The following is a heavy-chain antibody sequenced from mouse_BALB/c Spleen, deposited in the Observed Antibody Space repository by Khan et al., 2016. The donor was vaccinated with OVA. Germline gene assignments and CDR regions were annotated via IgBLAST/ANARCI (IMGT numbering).Heavy chain of an antibody. CDR1: GFNIKDTY. CDR3: ARHGNYVGGFDY. CDR2: IDPANGNT. V-gene: IGHV14-3*02. Sequence: EVELVESGAELVKPGASVKLSCTASGFNIKDTYMHWVKQRPEQGLEWIGRIDPANGNTKYDPKFQGKATITADTSSNTAYLQLSSLTSEDTAVYYCARHGNYVGGFDYWGQGTTLTVSS. D-gene: IGHD2-1*01. J-gene: IGHJ2*01.